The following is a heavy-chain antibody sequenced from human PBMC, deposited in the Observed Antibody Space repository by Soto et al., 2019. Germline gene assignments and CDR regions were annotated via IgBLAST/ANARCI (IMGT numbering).Heavy chain of an antibody. Sequence: QVQLVQSGPEVKKPGSSVKVSCEASGGTFSNFAVNWVRQAPGQGLEWVGGIFPLFNVAKYAQKFEGRVTIVADDSTSTAYMDLSSLRSAYTAVYYCAASGRYVLGYYYTDTEGLDILGQGTMVTVSS. V-gene: IGHV1-69*01. CDR2: IFPLFNVA. D-gene: IGHD3-22*01. J-gene: IGHJ3*02. CDR3: AASGRYVLGYYYTDTEGLDI. CDR1: GGTFSNFA.